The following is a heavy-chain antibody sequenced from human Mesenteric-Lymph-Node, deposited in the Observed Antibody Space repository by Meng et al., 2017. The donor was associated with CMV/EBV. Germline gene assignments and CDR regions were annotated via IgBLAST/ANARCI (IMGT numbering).Heavy chain of an antibody. CDR3: AREDYYGSGSLDY. J-gene: IGHJ4*02. CDR1: GFAFSRYW. CDR2: LSSDGSIT. Sequence: GESLKISCAASGFAFSRYWMTWVRQAPGKGLVWVSRLSSDGSITAYADFAKGRFTISRDNDKNTLHLQMNSLRAEDTAVYYCAREDYYGSGSLDYWGQGTLVTVSS. V-gene: IGHV3-74*01. D-gene: IGHD3-10*01.